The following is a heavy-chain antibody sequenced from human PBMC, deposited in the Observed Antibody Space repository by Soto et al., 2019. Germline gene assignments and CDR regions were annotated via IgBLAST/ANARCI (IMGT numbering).Heavy chain of an antibody. D-gene: IGHD3-3*01. CDR1: GFTFSRSG. Sequence: PGGSLRLSCAASGFTFSRSGMHWVRQAPGKGLEWVAVISRDGSDKCYADSVKGRFTISRDNSKNTLYLQVNSLRAEDTAVYYCAKDRSTTWSLDYWGQGALVTVSS. J-gene: IGHJ4*02. V-gene: IGHV3-30*18. CDR3: AKDRSTTWSLDY. CDR2: ISRDGSDK.